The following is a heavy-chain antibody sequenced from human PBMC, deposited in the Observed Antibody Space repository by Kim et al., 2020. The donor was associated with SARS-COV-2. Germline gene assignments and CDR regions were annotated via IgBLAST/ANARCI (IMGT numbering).Heavy chain of an antibody. CDR1: GGSISSSSYY. CDR2: IYYSGST. Sequence: SETLSLTCTVSGGSISSSSYYWGWIRQPPGKGLEWIGSIYYSGSTYYNPSLKSRVTISVDTSKNQFSLKLSSVTATDTAVYYCARHLRAMPEGVDIWGQGTMVTVSS. V-gene: IGHV4-39*01. CDR3: ARHLRAMPEGVDI. J-gene: IGHJ3*02. D-gene: IGHD2-2*01.